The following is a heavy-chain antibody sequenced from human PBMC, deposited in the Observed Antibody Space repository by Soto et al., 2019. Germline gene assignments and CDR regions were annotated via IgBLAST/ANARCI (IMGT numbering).Heavy chain of an antibody. Sequence: VQPQPWGAGLLKPSETLSLTCTVYAGSFSHYYWTWLRQSPGKGLEWIGKINHGGSSSYNPSLSSRVSISVDMSKIQFALALSSVTAADTAGYNFAKGGSSDWQVALDIWCQGTMVPVST. CDR1: AGSFSHYY. D-gene: IGHD2-21*02. CDR3: AKGGSSDWQVALDI. V-gene: IGHV4-34*01. J-gene: IGHJ3*02. CDR2: INHGGSS.